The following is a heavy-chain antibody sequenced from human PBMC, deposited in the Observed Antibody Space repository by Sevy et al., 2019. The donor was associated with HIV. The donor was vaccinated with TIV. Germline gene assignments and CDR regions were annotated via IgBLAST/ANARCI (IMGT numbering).Heavy chain of an antibody. Sequence: GGSLRLSCAASGFTFSDYYMSWIRQAPGKGLEWVSYISSSGSTIYYADSVKGRFTISRDNAKNSLYLQMNSLRAEDTAVYYCARDPVQYSSWSTFRYWGQGTLVTVST. CDR3: ARDPVQYSSWSTFRY. D-gene: IGHD6-6*01. CDR1: GFTFSDYY. J-gene: IGHJ4*02. V-gene: IGHV3-11*01. CDR2: ISSSGSTI.